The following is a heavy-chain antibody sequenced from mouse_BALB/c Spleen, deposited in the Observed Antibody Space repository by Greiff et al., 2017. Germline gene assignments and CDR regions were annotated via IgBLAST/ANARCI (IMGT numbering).Heavy chain of an antibody. CDR2: FYPGSGSI. V-gene: IGHV1-62-2*01. CDR3: ARHEGRAYYGNYRDYYAMDY. D-gene: IGHD2-10*01. CDR1: GYTFTEYI. J-gene: IGHJ4*01. Sequence: QVQLKESGAELVKPGASVKLSCKASGYTFTEYIIHWVKQRSGQGLEWIGWFYPGSGSIKYNEKFKDKATLTADKSSSTVYMELSRLTSEDSAVYFCARHEGRAYYGNYRDYYAMDYWGQGTSVTVSS.